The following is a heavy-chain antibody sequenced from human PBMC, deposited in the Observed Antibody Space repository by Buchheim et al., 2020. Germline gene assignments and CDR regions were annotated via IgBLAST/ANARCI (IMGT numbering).Heavy chain of an antibody. CDR3: AKGPSYYYDSSGYPTLYYFDY. Sequence: QVQLVESGGGVVQPGRSLRLSCAASGFTFSSYGMHWVRQAPGKGLEWVAVVSSGGNNKYYVDSVMGRFTISRANSKNPLYLQMNSLRAEDTAMYYCAKGPSYYYDSSGYPTLYYFDYWGQGTL. CDR1: GFTFSSYG. J-gene: IGHJ4*02. CDR2: VSSGGNNK. V-gene: IGHV3-30*18. D-gene: IGHD3-22*01.